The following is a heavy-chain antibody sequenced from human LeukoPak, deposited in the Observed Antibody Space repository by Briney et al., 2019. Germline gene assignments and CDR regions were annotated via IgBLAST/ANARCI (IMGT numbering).Heavy chain of an antibody. D-gene: IGHD2-21*01. CDR1: RGSISTDTYY. Sequence: SETLSLTCNVSRGSISTDTYYRGWIRQVPGKGLEWIATLYYSGNIYYNPSLKSRVTMSGDRSKSQFSLRLTSVTAADTAVYYCARGAIGDGFEIWGHGTMVAVSS. V-gene: IGHV4-39*01. CDR2: LYYSGNI. J-gene: IGHJ3*02. CDR3: ARGAIGDGFEI.